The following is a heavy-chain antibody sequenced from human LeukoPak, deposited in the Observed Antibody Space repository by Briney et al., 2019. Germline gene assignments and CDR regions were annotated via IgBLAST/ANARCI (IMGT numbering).Heavy chain of an antibody. CDR1: GYSISIGYY. CDR3: ARHAFFDSTGYYYYFDY. V-gene: IGHV4-38-2*01. J-gene: IGHJ4*02. D-gene: IGHD3-22*01. CDR2: IYHSWST. Sequence: SETLSLTGAVSGYSISIGYYWAWIRQPPGKGLEWIGSIYHSWSTYYNPSLKSRVTLSMYTSKNQYSLKLSSATAADTAAYYCARHAFFDSTGYYYYFDYWGQGSLVTVSS.